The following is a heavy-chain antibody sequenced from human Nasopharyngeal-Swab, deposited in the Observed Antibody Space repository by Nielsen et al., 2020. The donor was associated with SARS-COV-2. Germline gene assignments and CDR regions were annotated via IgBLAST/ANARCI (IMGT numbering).Heavy chain of an antibody. D-gene: IGHD2-2*01. CDR1: GYSISSGYY. J-gene: IGHJ4*02. CDR3: ARHAAGEYQLTYYFDY. Sequence: ESLKISCAVSGYSISSGYYWGWIRQPPGKGLEWIGSIYHSGSTYYNPSLKSRVTISVDTSKNQFSLKLSSVTAADTAVYYCARHAAGEYQLTYYFDYWGQGTLVTVSS. CDR2: IYHSGST. V-gene: IGHV4-38-2*01.